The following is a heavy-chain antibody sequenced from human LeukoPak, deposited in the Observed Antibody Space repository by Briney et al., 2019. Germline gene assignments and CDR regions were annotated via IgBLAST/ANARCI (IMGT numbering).Heavy chain of an antibody. Sequence: PGGSLRLSCAASGFTFSDYAINWVRQAPRKGLEWVSSISRGGVITYYADSVKGRFTISRDNSNNTLYLHMNSLRAEDTAVYYCVSRAGSPWGPFDDWGQGILVTVSS. D-gene: IGHD7-27*01. CDR2: ISRGGVIT. J-gene: IGHJ4*02. V-gene: IGHV3-23*01. CDR3: VSRAGSPWGPFDD. CDR1: GFTFSDYA.